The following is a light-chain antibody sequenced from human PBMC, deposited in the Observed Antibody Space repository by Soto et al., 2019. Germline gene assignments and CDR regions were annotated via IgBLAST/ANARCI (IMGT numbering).Light chain of an antibody. J-gene: IGLJ2*01. CDR2: EVS. CDR1: SSDVGGYKY. Sequence: QSALTQPASVSGSPGQSITISCTGTSSDVGGYKYVSWYQQHPDKAPTLIIFEVSNRPSGVSNRFSGSKSGNTASLTISGLQAEDEADYYCSSYINTNTLAFGGGTKLTVL. V-gene: IGLV2-14*01. CDR3: SSYINTNTLA.